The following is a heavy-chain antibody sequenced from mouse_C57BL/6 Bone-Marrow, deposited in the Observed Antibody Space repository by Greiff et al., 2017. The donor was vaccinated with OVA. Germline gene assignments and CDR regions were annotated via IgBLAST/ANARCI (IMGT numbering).Heavy chain of an antibody. CDR3: ARMDYYGSSHWYFDV. CDR1: GYSITSGYY. D-gene: IGHD1-1*01. V-gene: IGHV3-6*01. Sequence: VHLQESGPGLVKPSQSLSLTCSVTGYSITSGYYWNWIRQFPGNKLEWMGYISYDGSNNYNPSLKNRISITRDTSKNQFFLKLNSVTTEDTATYYCARMDYYGSSHWYFDVWGTGTTVTVSS. CDR2: ISYDGSN. J-gene: IGHJ1*03.